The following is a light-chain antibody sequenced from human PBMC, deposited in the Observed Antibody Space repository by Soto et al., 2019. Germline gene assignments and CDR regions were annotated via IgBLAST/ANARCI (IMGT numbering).Light chain of an antibody. CDR1: HSVSNN. J-gene: IGKJ1*01. CDR2: DAS. V-gene: IGKV3-15*01. Sequence: EIVMTQSPGTLSVSPGERATLSCRASHSVSNNLAWYQQKVGQSPRLLIYDASTRATGVPGRFSGSGSGTQFTLTISSLLPEDFAVYYCKQYRDWPETFGQVTKVEIK. CDR3: KQYRDWPET.